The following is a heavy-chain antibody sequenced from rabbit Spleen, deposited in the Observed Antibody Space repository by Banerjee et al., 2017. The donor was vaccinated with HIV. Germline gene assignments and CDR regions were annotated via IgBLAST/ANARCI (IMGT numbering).Heavy chain of an antibody. V-gene: IGHV1S7*01. J-gene: IGHJ6*01. CDR3: ARYYIFYGMDL. D-gene: IGHD4-1*01. CDR1: GFDFASYS. CDR2: IYTGSGGT. Sequence: QLKETGGGLVQPGGSLTLSCATSGFDFASYSMGWVRQAPGKGLEWIGAIYTGSGGTAYAKWLNGRFTISSDNAQYTVDLKMTSLTAADTATYFCARYYIFYGMDLWGQGTLVTVS.